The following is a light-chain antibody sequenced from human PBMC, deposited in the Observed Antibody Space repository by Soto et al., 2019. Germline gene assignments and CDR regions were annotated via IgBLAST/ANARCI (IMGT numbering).Light chain of an antibody. CDR2: GVS. CDR1: QSLSSRN. Sequence: ELVLTQSPGTLSLSPGERATLSCRASQSLSSRNLAWYQQKPGQAPRPLIYGVSSRATGIPARFSGSGSGTEFTLTISSLQSDDFAVYYCQQYNNWPPWTFGQGTKVDIK. J-gene: IGKJ1*01. V-gene: IGKV3-15*01. CDR3: QQYNNWPPWT.